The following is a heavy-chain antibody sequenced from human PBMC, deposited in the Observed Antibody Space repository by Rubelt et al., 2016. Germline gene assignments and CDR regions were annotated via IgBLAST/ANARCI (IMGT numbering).Heavy chain of an antibody. J-gene: IGHJ3*02. D-gene: IGHD3-22*01. CDR2: INSDGSST. CDR3: TRGETSYYDRSVINACDI. Sequence: GESGGGLVKPGGSLRLSCAASGFTFSSYSMIWVRQAPGKGLVWVSRINSDGSSTMYADSVKGRFTISRDNPKNTLYLQMSSLRAEDTAIYYCTRGETSYYDRSVINACDIWGQGTMVTVSS. CDR1: GFTFSSYS. V-gene: IGHV3-74*03.